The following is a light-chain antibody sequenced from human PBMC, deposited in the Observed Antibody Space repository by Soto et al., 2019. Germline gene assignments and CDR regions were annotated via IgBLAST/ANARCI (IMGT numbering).Light chain of an antibody. CDR2: AAS. V-gene: IGKV1-39*01. CDR1: QSISSY. Sequence: DIQMTQSPSSLSASVGDRVTITCRARQSISSYLNWYQQKPGKAPKLLIYAASSLQSGVPSRFSGNGSGTDFNLTISSLQPEDFSTYYCQLRYRTVTFGPGTKVDIK. CDR3: QLRYRTVT. J-gene: IGKJ3*01.